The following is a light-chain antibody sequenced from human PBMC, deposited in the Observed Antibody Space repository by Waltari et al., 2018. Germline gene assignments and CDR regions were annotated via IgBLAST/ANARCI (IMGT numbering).Light chain of an antibody. J-gene: IGLJ1*01. CDR3: CSYAGSSTFPYV. Sequence: QSALTQPASVSGSPGQSITISCTGTSSDVGSYNLVSWYQQPQGKAPKLMIYEGTKRPSAVSNRFSCSKSGNAASLTISGLQAEYEADYYCCSYAGSSTFPYVFGSGTKVTGL. CDR1: SSDVGSYNL. CDR2: EGT. V-gene: IGLV2-23*03.